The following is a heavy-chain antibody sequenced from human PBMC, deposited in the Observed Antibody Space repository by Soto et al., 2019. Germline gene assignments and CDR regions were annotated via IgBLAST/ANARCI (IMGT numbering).Heavy chain of an antibody. D-gene: IGHD1-1*01. V-gene: IGHV4-59*08. CDR2: IYYSGIT. Sequence: QVQLQESGPGLVKPSETLSLTCTVSGGSISSYYWSWIRQPPGKGLEWIGYIYYSGITNYNPSLKXXVTIPVDTSKNQFSLKLSTVTAADTAVYYCARHGRWHDLDIWGQGTMVTVSS. CDR3: ARHGRWHDLDI. CDR1: GGSISSYY. J-gene: IGHJ3*02.